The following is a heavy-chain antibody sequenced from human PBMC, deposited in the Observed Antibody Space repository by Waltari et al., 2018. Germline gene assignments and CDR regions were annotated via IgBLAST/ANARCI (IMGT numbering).Heavy chain of an antibody. CDR2: IRRECT. CDR1: GFTVSTTY. D-gene: IGHD3-16*01. J-gene: IGHJ2*01. Sequence: EVQLVESGGGLIQPGGSLRLSCAASGFTVSTTYMNWVRQAPGKGLEVVSVIRRECTHYADSVKGRFTISRDNSKNTVYLQMNTLRAEDTALYYCARDVTGYYYFDLWGRGTLVTVSS. CDR3: ARDVTGYYYFDL. V-gene: IGHV3-53*01.